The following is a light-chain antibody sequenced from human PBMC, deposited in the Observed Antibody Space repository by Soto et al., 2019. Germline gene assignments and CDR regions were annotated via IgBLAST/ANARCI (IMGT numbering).Light chain of an antibody. CDR3: SSYTSDSTYV. CDR2: STS. V-gene: IGLV7-43*01. Sequence: QTVVTQEPSLTVPPGGTVTLTCASSTGTVTSGYFPSWFQKKPGQAPRALIYSTSNRHSWTPARFSGSLLGGKAALTLSAVQPEDEADYYCSSYTSDSTYVFGTGTKLTVL. CDR1: TGTVTSGYF. J-gene: IGLJ1*01.